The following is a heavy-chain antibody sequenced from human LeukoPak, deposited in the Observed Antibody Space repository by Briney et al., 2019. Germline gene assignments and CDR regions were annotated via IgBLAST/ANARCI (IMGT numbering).Heavy chain of an antibody. D-gene: IGHD6-13*01. V-gene: IGHV3-23*01. CDR3: ANSQQQLVFDY. CDR2: ISGSGGTT. Sequence: GGSLRLSCAASGFILSSYGMAWVRQAPGKGLEWVSGISGSGGTTYYADSVKGRLTISRDNSKNTLYLQMNSLRAEDTAVYYCANSQQQLVFDYWGQGTLVTVSS. CDR1: GFILSSYG. J-gene: IGHJ4*02.